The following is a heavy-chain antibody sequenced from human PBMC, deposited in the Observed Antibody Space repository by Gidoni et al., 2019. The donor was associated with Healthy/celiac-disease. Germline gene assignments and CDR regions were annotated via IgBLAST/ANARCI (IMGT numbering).Heavy chain of an antibody. CDR3: ARAFYLRGYGGSGRSDAFDI. J-gene: IGHJ3*02. V-gene: IGHV3-74*01. Sequence: EVQLVESGGGLVQPGGYLRLSCAASCFTFSSDWMHWGRQAPGKGLVWVSRINSDRSSTSYAESVKGRFTISRDNAKNTLYLQMNSLRAEDTAVYYCARAFYLRGYGGSGRSDAFDIWGQGTMVTVSS. CDR1: CFTFSSDW. CDR2: INSDRSST. D-gene: IGHD2-15*01.